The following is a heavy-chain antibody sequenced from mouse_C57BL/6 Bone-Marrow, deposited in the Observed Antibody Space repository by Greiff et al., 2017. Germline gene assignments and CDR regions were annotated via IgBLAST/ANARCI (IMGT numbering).Heavy chain of an antibody. CDR1: GYTFTSYG. CDR3: ARARYYYGSSPYAMDY. Sequence: VQLQQSGAELARPGASVKLSCKASGYTFTSYGISWVKQRPGQGLEWIGEIYPRSGNTYYNEKFKGKATLTADKSSSTAYMELRSLTSEDSAVYCCARARYYYGSSPYAMDYGGQGTSVTVSS. CDR2: IYPRSGNT. D-gene: IGHD1-1*01. V-gene: IGHV1-81*01. J-gene: IGHJ4*01.